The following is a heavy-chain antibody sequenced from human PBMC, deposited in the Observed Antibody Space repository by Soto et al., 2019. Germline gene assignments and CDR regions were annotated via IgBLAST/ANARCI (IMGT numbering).Heavy chain of an antibody. D-gene: IGHD6-13*01. J-gene: IGHJ5*02. V-gene: IGHV1-69*13. CDR1: GGTFSSYA. CDR2: TIPIFGTA. CDR3: ARDVKAAAGTSWFDP. Sequence: SVKVSCKASGGTFSSYAISWVRQAPGQGLEWMGGTIPIFGTANYAQKFQGRVTITADESTSTAYMELSSLRSEDTAVYYCARDVKAAAGTSWFDPWGQGTLVTVS.